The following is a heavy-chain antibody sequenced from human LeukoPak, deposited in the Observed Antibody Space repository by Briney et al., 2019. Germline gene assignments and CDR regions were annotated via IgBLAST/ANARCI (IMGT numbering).Heavy chain of an antibody. J-gene: IGHJ4*02. D-gene: IGHD3-22*01. Sequence: KASETLSLTCTVSGGSISSSNYYWGWIRQPPGKGLEWIGRIYYSGSTYYNPSLKSRVTLSVDTSKSLFSLKLSSVTAADTAVYYCARLSGTYHDYRSGYLYLDFWGQGTLVTVSS. V-gene: IGHV4-39*01. CDR3: ARLSGTYHDYRSGYLYLDF. CDR2: IYYSGST. CDR1: GGSISSSNYY.